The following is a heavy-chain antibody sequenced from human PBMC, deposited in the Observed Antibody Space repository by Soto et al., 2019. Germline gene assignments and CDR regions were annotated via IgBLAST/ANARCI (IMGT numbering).Heavy chain of an antibody. D-gene: IGHD2-2*01. CDR3: TRTAGYVYQLLFNY. CDR2: IYYSGSA. CDR1: GGSINSGDYY. Sequence: SETLSLTCTVSGGSINSGDYYWSWIRQPPGKGLEWIGYIYYSGSAYYNPSLKSRVTISVDTSKNQFSLKLSSVTAADTAVYYCTRTAGYVYQLLFNYWGQGTLVTVSS. J-gene: IGHJ4*01. V-gene: IGHV4-30-4*01.